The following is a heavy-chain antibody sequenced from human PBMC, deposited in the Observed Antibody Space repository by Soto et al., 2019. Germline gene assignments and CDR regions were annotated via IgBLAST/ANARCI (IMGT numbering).Heavy chain of an antibody. V-gene: IGHV3-30*04. D-gene: IGHD6-13*01. CDR1: GFTFSSYA. CDR2: ILYDGSKE. Sequence: PGGSLRLSCAASGFTFSSYAMHWVRQAPGKGLEGVALILYDGSKEFYVDSVKGRFTISRDNSKNTLYLQMNSLRAEDTAAYYCARPRESSSWPTFDYWGQGILVTVSS. CDR3: ARPRESSSWPTFDY. J-gene: IGHJ4*02.